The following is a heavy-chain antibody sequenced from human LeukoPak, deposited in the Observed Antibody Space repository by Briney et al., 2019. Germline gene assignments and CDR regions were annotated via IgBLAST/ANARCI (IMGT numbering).Heavy chain of an antibody. V-gene: IGHV4-39*01. J-gene: IGHJ5*02. CDR2: IYYSGST. Sequence: SETLSLTCTVSGGSISSSSYYWGWIRQPPGKGLEWIGSIYYSGSTYYNPSLKSRVTISVDTSKNQFSLKLSSVTAAVTAVYYCATWGSTGLGFDPWGQGTLVTVSS. D-gene: IGHD6-13*01. CDR1: GGSISSSSYY. CDR3: ATWGSTGLGFDP.